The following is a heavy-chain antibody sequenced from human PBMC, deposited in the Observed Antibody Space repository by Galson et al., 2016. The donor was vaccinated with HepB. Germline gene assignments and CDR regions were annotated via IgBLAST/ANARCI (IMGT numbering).Heavy chain of an antibody. CDR2: IFPADSDT. Sequence: QSGAEVKKPGKSLKISCKGSGYSFSTYWIAWVRQMPGRGLEWMGIIFPADSDTTYSPSFQDQVTISVDKSISTAYLQWNSLKASDTAIYYCARSADLSLDYWGQGTLVTVSS. J-gene: IGHJ4*02. CDR3: ARSADLSLDY. CDR1: GYSFSTYW. V-gene: IGHV5-51*01.